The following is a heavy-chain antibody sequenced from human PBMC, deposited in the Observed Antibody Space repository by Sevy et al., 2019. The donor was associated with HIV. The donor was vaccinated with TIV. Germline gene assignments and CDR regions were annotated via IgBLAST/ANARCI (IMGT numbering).Heavy chain of an antibody. CDR1: GFTFSNYW. J-gene: IGHJ6*02. CDR2: IKRDGSEK. CDR3: ARDCSSTNCLWGMDV. Sequence: GGSLRLSCAASGFTFSNYWMSWVRQAPGKGLEWVANIKRDGSEKYYVASVKGRFTISRDNAKNSLYLQMNSLRAEDTAVYYCARDCSSTNCLWGMDVWGQGTTVTVSS. D-gene: IGHD2-2*01. V-gene: IGHV3-7*03.